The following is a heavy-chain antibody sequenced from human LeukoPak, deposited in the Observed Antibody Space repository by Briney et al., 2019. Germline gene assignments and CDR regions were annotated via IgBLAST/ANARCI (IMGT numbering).Heavy chain of an antibody. CDR1: GYTFTGYY. V-gene: IGHV1-2*02. J-gene: IGHJ6*03. Sequence: ASVKVSCKASGYTFTGYYMHWVRQAPGQGLEWMGWINPNSGGTNYAQKFQGRVTMTRGTSISTAYMELSRLRSDDTAVYYCARDPGSSYDYYYYYMDVWGKGTTVTVSS. CDR2: INPNSGGT. CDR3: ARDPGSSYDYYYYYMDV. D-gene: IGHD6-13*01.